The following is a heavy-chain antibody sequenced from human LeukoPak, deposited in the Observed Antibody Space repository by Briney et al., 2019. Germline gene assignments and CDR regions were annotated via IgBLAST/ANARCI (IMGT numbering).Heavy chain of an antibody. CDR1: GFTFSTFG. CDR2: IRYDGTIK. D-gene: IGHD5-12*01. J-gene: IGHJ4*02. CDR3: VKRIIVADKFDY. Sequence: PGGSLRLSCAASGFTFSTFGMHWVRHTPGKGLERVAFIRYDGTIKYYADSVKGRFTISRDNSKSTLSLQMDSLRADDTAVYYCVKRIIVADKFDYWGQGSLVTVSS. V-gene: IGHV3-30*02.